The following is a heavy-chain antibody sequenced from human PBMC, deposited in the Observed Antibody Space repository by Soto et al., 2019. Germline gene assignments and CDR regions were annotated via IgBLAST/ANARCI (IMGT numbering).Heavy chain of an antibody. V-gene: IGHV5-51*01. CDR1: GYSFTSYW. J-gene: IGHJ6*02. CDR2: IYPGDSDT. CDR3: ARRPGDYYGSSGYYSGPHSDGMYV. Sequence: GESLKISCKGSGYSFTSYWIGWVRQMPVKGLEWMGIIYPGDSDTRYSPSFQGQVTISADKSISTAYLQWSSLKASDTAMYYCARRPGDYYGSSGYYSGPHSDGMYVWPQASSVTGS. D-gene: IGHD3-22*01.